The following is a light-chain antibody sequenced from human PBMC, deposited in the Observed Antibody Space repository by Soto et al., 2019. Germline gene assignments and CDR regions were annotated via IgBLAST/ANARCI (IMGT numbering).Light chain of an antibody. CDR1: QSISNY. CDR2: AAS. CDR3: LQTYTTLTWT. V-gene: IGKV1-39*01. Sequence: DIKMTQSPSSLSASVGDRVTMSFRVSQSISNYLQWYQHKSGQAPRLLVYAASSLHSGVPSRFSGSGSGTDFTLTISSLQPEDFATYYCLQTYTTLTWTFGQGTKVDI. J-gene: IGKJ1*01.